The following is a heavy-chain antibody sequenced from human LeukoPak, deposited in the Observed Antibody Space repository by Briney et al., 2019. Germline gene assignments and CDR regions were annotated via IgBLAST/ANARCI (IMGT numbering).Heavy chain of an antibody. J-gene: IGHJ4*02. CDR2: IQYSGST. D-gene: IGHD3-10*01. CDR1: GGSSSSYY. Sequence: SETLSLTCTVSGGSSSSYYGSWIRQPPGKGLEWIGYIQYSGSTNYNPSLKSRVTISVDTSKNQFSLRLSAVTAADTAVYYCARHVGRSSGSYPFDYWGQGTLVTASS. V-gene: IGHV4-59*08. CDR3: ARHVGRSSGSYPFDY.